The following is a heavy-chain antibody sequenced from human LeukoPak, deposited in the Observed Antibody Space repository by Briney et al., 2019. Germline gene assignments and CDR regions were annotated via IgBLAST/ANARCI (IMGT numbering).Heavy chain of an antibody. V-gene: IGHV1-8*01. J-gene: IGHJ6*02. CDR1: GYNFTSYD. CDR2: MNAKRVNA. D-gene: IGHD3-3*01. Sequence: GASVRVSCKASGYNFTSYDINWVRQAPGQGLEWMGWMNAKRVNAGYAQKFQGRVTMTRSTSINTAYMELSSLTTDDTAVYYCAREEEFWSGYSYYYSGMDVWGQGTTVTVSS. CDR3: AREEEFWSGYSYYYSGMDV.